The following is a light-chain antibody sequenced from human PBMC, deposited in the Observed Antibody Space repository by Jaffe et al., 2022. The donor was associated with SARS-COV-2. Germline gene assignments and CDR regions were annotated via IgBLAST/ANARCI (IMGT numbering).Light chain of an antibody. J-gene: IGKJ1*01. Sequence: DIQMTQSPSSLSASVGDRLTITCRASQRISTRLNWYQQKPGKAPKLLIYAASSLQSGVPSRFSGSGSGTDFTLTISSLQPEDFATYYCQQSYTMSWTFGQGTKVEI. CDR2: AAS. CDR3: QQSYTMSWT. CDR1: QRISTR. V-gene: IGKV1-39*01.